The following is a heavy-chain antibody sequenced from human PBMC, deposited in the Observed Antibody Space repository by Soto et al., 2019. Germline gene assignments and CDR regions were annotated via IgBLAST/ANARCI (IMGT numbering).Heavy chain of an antibody. J-gene: IGHJ2*01. D-gene: IGHD6-13*01. Sequence: QVQLQQLGAGLLEPSATLSLTCAVYGGSFSAYYWSWIRQPPGKGREWIGEIKYSGSTNQSPSLKSRLTISVDTSRKHFCLNLRSVTAADTAVYYCARDIAAAGRQWYFDLWGRGTLVTVSS. CDR1: GGSFSAYY. CDR3: ARDIAAAGRQWYFDL. V-gene: IGHV4-34*01. CDR2: IKYSGST.